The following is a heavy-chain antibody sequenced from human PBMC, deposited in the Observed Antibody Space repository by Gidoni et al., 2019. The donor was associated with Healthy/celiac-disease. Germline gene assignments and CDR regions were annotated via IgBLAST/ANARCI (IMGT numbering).Heavy chain of an antibody. V-gene: IGHV4-59*08. CDR3: ARHLFASNWGSGDYWYFDL. Sequence: QVQLQESGPGLVKPSETLSLTCTVSGGSISSYYWSWIRQPPGKGLEWIGYIYYSGSTNYNPSLKSRVTISVDTSKNQFSLKLSSVTAADTAVYYCARHLFASNWGSGDYWYFDLWGRGTLVTVSS. CDR1: GGSISSYY. D-gene: IGHD7-27*01. CDR2: IYYSGST. J-gene: IGHJ2*01.